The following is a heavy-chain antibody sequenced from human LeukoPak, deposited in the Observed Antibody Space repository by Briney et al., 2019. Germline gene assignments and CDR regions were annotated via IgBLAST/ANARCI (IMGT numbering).Heavy chain of an antibody. CDR3: AKRRNYFDY. V-gene: IGHV4-61*05. J-gene: IGHJ4*02. Sequence: SETLSLTCIVSGGSIMRGEYYWSWIRQAPGKGLEWIGYIYYSGSTNYNPSLKSRVTVSVDKSKNQFSLKLTSVTAADTAVYYCAKRRNYFDYWGQGTLVTVSS. CDR1: GGSIMRGEYY. CDR2: IYYSGST.